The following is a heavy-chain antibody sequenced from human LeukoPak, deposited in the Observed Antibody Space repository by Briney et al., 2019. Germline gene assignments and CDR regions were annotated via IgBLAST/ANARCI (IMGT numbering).Heavy chain of an antibody. CDR3: ALQGDGSIWYVRWGPGGQTDAFDI. J-gene: IGHJ3*02. D-gene: IGHD6-13*01. CDR2: IYWDDDK. CDR1: GFSLSNSGVG. V-gene: IGHV2-5*02. Sequence: SGPTLVKPTQTLTLTCTFSGFSLSNSGVGVGWIRQPPGKALEWLALIYWDDDKRSSPSLKSRLTLTQDTSKNQVVLTMTNMDPVDTATYYCALQGDGSIWYVRWGPGGQTDAFDIWGQGTMVTVSS.